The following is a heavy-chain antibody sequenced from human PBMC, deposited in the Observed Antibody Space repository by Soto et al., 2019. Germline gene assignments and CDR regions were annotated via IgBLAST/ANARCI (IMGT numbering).Heavy chain of an antibody. V-gene: IGHV4-4*02. Sequence: QVQLQESGPGLVKPSGTLSLTCAVSGGSISSSNWWSWVRQPPGRGLEWIGEIYHSGSTNYNPSLKSRVTISVDKSKNQFSLKLSSVTAADTAVYYCARADNSRGQTWAFDYWGQGTLVTVSS. J-gene: IGHJ4*02. CDR2: IYHSGST. D-gene: IGHD1-26*01. CDR1: GGSISSSNW. CDR3: ARADNSRGQTWAFDY.